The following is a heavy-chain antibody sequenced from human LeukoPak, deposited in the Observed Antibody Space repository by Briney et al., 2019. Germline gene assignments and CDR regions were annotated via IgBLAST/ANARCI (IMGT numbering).Heavy chain of an antibody. Sequence: GGSLRLSCAASGFTFSSYWMSWVRQAPGKGLEWVANIKQDGSEKYYVDSAKGRFTISRDNAKNSLYLQMNSLRAEDTAVYHCARGPEYYYGSGKNWFDPWGQGTLVTVSS. CDR3: ARGPEYYYGSGKNWFDP. CDR2: IKQDGSEK. D-gene: IGHD3-10*01. CDR1: GFTFSSYW. V-gene: IGHV3-7*01. J-gene: IGHJ5*02.